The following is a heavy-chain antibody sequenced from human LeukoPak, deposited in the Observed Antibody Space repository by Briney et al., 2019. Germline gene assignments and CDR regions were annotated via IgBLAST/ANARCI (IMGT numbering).Heavy chain of an antibody. J-gene: IGHJ4*02. V-gene: IGHV6-1*01. D-gene: IGHD5-12*01. CDR1: GDSVSSA. CDR2: TYYSSKWYT. CDR3: ARGWLRSGFDL. Sequence: SQTLSLTCAISGDSVSSAWDWIRQSPSRGLEWLGRTYYSSKWYTDYAVSVKGRVSINPDTSKNQLSLQLSSVTPEDTAVYYCARGWLRSGFDLWGQGTLVTVSS.